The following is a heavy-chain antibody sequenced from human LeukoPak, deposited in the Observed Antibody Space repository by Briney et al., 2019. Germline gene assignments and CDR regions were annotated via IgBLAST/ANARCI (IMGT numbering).Heavy chain of an antibody. CDR1: GGSISSYY. V-gene: IGHV4-4*07. Sequence: SETLSLTCTVSGGSISSYYWSWIRQPAGKGLEWIARIYTSGSTNYNPSLKSRVTMSVDTSKNQFSLKLSSVTAADTAVYYCARDSEFYDGSNYTYYFDLWGQGTLVTVSS. CDR2: IYTSGST. CDR3: ARDSEFYDGSNYTYYFDL. J-gene: IGHJ4*02. D-gene: IGHD5-24*01.